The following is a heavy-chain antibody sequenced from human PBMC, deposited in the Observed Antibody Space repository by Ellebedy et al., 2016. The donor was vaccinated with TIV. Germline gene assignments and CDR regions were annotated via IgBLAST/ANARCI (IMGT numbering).Heavy chain of an antibody. CDR2: IKQDGSAK. CDR3: ARRYMDV. Sequence: GESLKISXAASGFIFSDYWMQWIRQAPGKGLEWVANIKQDGSAKYYVDSVKGRFTISRDNAKNSVYLQMNNLRAEDTAVYYCARRYMDVWGRGTTVTVSS. CDR1: GFIFSDYW. J-gene: IGHJ6*03. V-gene: IGHV3-7*01.